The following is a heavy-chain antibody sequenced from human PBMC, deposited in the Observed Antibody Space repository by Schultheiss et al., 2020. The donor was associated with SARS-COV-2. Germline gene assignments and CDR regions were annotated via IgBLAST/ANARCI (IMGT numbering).Heavy chain of an antibody. Sequence: GGSLRLSCAASGFTFSNAWMNWVRQAPGKGLEWVSYISSSGSTIYYADSVKGRFTISRDNAKNSLYLQMNSLRAEDTAVYYCAREVAGSSTAHFDYWGQGTLVTVSS. CDR1: GFTFSNAW. CDR3: AREVAGSSTAHFDY. J-gene: IGHJ4*02. D-gene: IGHD1-26*01. V-gene: IGHV3-11*01. CDR2: ISSSGSTI.